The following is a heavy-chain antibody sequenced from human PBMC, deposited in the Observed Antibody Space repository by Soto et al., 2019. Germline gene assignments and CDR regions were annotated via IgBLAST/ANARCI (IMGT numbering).Heavy chain of an antibody. J-gene: IGHJ5*02. CDR1: GGSISSSSYY. CDR2: IYYSGST. Sequence: SETLSLTCTVSGGSISSSSYYWGWIRQPPGKGLEWIGSIYYSGSTYYNPSLKSRVTISVDTSKNQFSLKLSSVTAADTAVYYCASGYSYPNWFDPRGQGTLVTVSS. V-gene: IGHV4-39*01. CDR3: ASGYSYPNWFDP. D-gene: IGHD5-18*01.